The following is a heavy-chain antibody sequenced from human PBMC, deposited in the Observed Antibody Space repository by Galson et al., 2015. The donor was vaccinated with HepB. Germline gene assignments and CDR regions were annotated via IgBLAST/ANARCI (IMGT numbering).Heavy chain of an antibody. CDR1: GFTFDDYT. D-gene: IGHD1-1*01. Sequence: SLRLSCAVSGFTFDDYTMHWVRQAPEKGLEWVSLISWDGGSTYYADSVKGRFTISRDNSKNSLYLQMNSLRTEDTALYYCAKDYRENDGSLYYYYGMDVWGQGTTVTVSS. V-gene: IGHV3-43*01. CDR2: ISWDGGST. J-gene: IGHJ6*02. CDR3: AKDYRENDGSLYYYYGMDV.